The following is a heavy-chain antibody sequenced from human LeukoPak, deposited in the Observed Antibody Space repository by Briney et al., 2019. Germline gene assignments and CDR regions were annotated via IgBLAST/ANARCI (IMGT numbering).Heavy chain of an antibody. J-gene: IGHJ3*02. CDR2: IRSKRNNYAT. D-gene: IGHD6-13*01. CDR3: SRLEDSSPIEVALDI. V-gene: IGHV3-73*01. CDR1: GFTFSGSV. Sequence: GGSLKLSCAASGFTFSGSVMHWVRQAAGKGLEWVDRIRSKRNNYATAYAASVKGRFTISRDDSKSTVYLHMDSLKTEDTALYYCSRLEDSSPIEVALDIWGQGTVVTVSS.